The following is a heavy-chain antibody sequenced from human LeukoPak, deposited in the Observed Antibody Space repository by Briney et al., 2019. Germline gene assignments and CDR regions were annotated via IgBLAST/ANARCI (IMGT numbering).Heavy chain of an antibody. CDR1: GSTFSSYY. D-gene: IGHD3-16*01. V-gene: IGHV3-7*01. J-gene: IGHJ4*02. CDR3: ARWSYAFDY. CDR2: IKQDGNEK. Sequence: GESLKISCAVSGSTFSSYYMSWVRQAPGKGLEWVANIKQDGNEKFYVDSVKGRFTISRDNAKNSLYLQMNSLRADDTAVYYCARWSYAFDYWGQGTLVTVSS.